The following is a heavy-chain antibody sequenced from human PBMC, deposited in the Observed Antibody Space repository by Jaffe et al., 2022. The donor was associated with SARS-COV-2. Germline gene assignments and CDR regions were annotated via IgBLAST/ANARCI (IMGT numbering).Heavy chain of an antibody. CDR2: ISDSGGST. D-gene: IGHD6-19*01. J-gene: IGHJ6*02. V-gene: IGHV3-23*01. CDR1: GFTFSNYA. CDR3: AKSGGWLAPHYYYFYGMDV. Sequence: EVQLLESGGGLVQPGGSLRLSCAASGFTFSNYAMSWVRQAPGKGLEWVSGISDSGGSTYYADSVKGRFTISRDNSKNTLYLQMNSLRADDTAVYYCAKSGGWLAPHYYYFYGMDVWGQGTTVTFSS.